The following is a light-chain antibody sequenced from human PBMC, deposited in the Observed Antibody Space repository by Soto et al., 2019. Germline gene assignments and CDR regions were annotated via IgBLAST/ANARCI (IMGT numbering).Light chain of an antibody. CDR1: QNVTSN. CDR2: GTS. Sequence: MVMTQSPATQSVSPGERVTLSCRTSQNVTSNLAWYQLKPGQTPSLLIYGTSTRAPDIPVRFSGSGSGTEFTLTITTVQSGDSAVYYCQQYDDWGFGPGTKVEIK. CDR3: QQYDDWG. V-gene: IGKV3-15*01. J-gene: IGKJ1*01.